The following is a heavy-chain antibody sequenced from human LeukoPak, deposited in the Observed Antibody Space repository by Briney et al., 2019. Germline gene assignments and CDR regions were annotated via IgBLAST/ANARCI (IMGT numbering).Heavy chain of an antibody. CDR1: GFTFNIFD. CDR2: IWKDGRNK. J-gene: IGHJ4*02. CDR3: ARRNGNGFDY. Sequence: GGSLRLSCAASGFTFNIFDMHWVRQAPGKGLEWVAVIWKDGRNKYYADSVKGRFTISRDNSKNTLSLQMDSLRGEDTALYYCARRNGNGFDYWGRGTLVTVSS. V-gene: IGHV3-33*01. D-gene: IGHD1-1*01.